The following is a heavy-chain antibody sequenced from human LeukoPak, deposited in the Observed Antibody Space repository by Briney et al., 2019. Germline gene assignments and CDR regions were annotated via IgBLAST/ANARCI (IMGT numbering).Heavy chain of an antibody. Sequence: GGSLRLSXAASGFTFSSYSMNWVRQAPGKGLEWVSSISSNSSYIYYADSVKGRFAISRDNAKNSLYLQMNSLRAEDTAVYYCARSPTLYNWFDPWGQGTLVTVSS. CDR1: GFTFSSYS. CDR3: ARSPTLYNWFDP. V-gene: IGHV3-21*01. J-gene: IGHJ5*02. CDR2: ISSNSSYI.